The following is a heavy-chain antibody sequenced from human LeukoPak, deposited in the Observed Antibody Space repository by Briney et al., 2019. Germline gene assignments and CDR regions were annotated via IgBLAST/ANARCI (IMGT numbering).Heavy chain of an antibody. Sequence: GGSLRLSCAASGFTFSSYSMNWVRQAPGKGLEWVSSISSSSSYIYYADSVKGRFTISRDNAKNSLYLQMNSLRAEDTAVYHCAKAYYYGSGSNYYYYYYMDVWGKGTTVTISS. D-gene: IGHD3-10*01. CDR3: AKAYYYGSGSNYYYYYYMDV. V-gene: IGHV3-21*04. CDR2: ISSSSSYI. CDR1: GFTFSSYS. J-gene: IGHJ6*03.